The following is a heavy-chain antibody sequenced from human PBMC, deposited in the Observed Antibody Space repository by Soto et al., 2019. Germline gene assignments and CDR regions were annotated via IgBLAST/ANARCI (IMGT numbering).Heavy chain of an antibody. J-gene: IGHJ4*02. D-gene: IGHD3-22*01. Sequence: SETLSLTCTVSGGSISSYYWSWIRQPPGKGLEWIGYIYYSGSTNYNPSLKSRVTISVDTSKNQFSLKLSSVTAADTAVYYCAMDSSGYYPGVLDYWGQGTLVTVS. CDR2: IYYSGST. CDR3: AMDSSGYYPGVLDY. CDR1: GGSISSYY. V-gene: IGHV4-59*01.